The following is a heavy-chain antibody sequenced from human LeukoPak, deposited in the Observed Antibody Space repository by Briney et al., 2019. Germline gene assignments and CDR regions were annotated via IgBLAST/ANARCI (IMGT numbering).Heavy chain of an antibody. D-gene: IGHD5-24*01. CDR2: ISYDGSNR. CDR1: GFTFSNYG. Sequence: PGGSLRLSCAASGFTFSNYGMHWVRQDPGKGLEWLAVISYDGSNRYYADSVKGRFTISRDNSKNTLYLQMNSLGAEDTAVYYCAKDGSWKGRDGYNLYYFDFWGQGTLVTVSS. V-gene: IGHV3-30*18. CDR3: AKDGSWKGRDGYNLYYFDF. J-gene: IGHJ4*02.